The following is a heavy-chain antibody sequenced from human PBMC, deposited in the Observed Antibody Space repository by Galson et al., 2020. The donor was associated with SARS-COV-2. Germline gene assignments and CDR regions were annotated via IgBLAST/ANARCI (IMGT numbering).Heavy chain of an antibody. CDR1: GGTFSSYA. CDR3: ARDLEGRKLSWGRNDAFDI. V-gene: IGHV1-69*06. D-gene: IGHD1-26*01. J-gene: IGHJ3*02. CDR2: IIPIFGTA. Sequence: SVKVSCKASGGTFSSYAISWVRQAPGQGLEWMGGIIPIFGTANYAQKFQGRVTITADKSTSTAYMELSSLRSEDTAVYYCARDLEGRKLSWGRNDAFDIWGQGTMVTVSS.